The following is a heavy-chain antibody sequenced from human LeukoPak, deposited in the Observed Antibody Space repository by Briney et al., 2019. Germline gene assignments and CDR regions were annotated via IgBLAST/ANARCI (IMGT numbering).Heavy chain of an antibody. D-gene: IGHD6-19*01. CDR3: ARGGNSGWRTPNDDY. CDR2: SSPYNGNT. CDR1: GYTFTSYG. Sequence: ASVKVSCKASGYTFTSYGITWVRQAPGQGLEWMGWSSPYNGNTNYAQKFQGRVTMTTDTSTSTVYMELRSLRSGDTAVYYCARGGNSGWRTPNDDYWGQGTLVIVSS. V-gene: IGHV1-18*01. J-gene: IGHJ4*02.